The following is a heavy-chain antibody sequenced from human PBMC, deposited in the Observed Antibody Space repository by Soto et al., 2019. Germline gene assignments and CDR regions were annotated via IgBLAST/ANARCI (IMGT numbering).Heavy chain of an antibody. CDR1: GYSFTSYW. CDR2: IDPSDSCT. CDR3: ARGGAVAVYYYYYGMDV. J-gene: IGHJ6*02. D-gene: IGHD6-19*01. V-gene: IGHV5-10-1*01. Sequence: GESLKISCKGSGYSFTSYWISWVRQMPGKGLEWMGRIDPSDSCTNYSPSFQGHVTISADKSISTAYLQWSSLKASDTAMYYCARGGAVAVYYYYYGMDVWGQGTTVTVSS.